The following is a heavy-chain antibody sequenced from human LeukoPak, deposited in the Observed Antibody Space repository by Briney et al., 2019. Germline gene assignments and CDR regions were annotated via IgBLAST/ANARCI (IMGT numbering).Heavy chain of an antibody. Sequence: GESLKISFKASGYRFTAYWIGWVRPMPGKGLEWMGVIHPVDSDTTYSPSFQGQVTISADKSNNIAYLEWDSLKASDSGTYYCARRTGSGTYYSLFFDYWGQGALVTVSS. D-gene: IGHD1-26*01. CDR3: ARRTGSGTYYSLFFDY. V-gene: IGHV5-51*01. CDR2: IHPVDSDT. J-gene: IGHJ4*02. CDR1: GYRFTAYW.